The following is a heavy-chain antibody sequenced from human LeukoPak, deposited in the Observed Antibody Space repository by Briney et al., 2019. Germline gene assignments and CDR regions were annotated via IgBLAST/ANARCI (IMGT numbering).Heavy chain of an antibody. Sequence: GGSLRLSCAASGFFFSSYAMHWVRQAPGKGLEYVSAISSNGGSTYYANSVKGRFTISRDNSKNTLYLQMGSLRAEDMAVYYCARAGLSLVAALGQPHNWFDPWGQGTLVTVSS. J-gene: IGHJ5*02. D-gene: IGHD2-15*01. V-gene: IGHV3-64*01. CDR1: GFFFSSYA. CDR2: ISSNGGST. CDR3: ARAGLSLVAALGQPHNWFDP.